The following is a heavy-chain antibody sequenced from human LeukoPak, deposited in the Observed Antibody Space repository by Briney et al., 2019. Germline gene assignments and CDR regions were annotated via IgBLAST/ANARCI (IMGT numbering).Heavy chain of an antibody. Sequence: GGSLRLSCAASGFTFDDYAMHWVRQAPGKGLEWVSGISWNSGSIGYADSVKGRLTISRDNAKNSLYLQMNSLRAEDTALYYCAKDKRYSSSWYYFDYWGQGTLVTVSS. CDR3: AKDKRYSSSWYYFDY. V-gene: IGHV3-9*01. D-gene: IGHD6-13*01. CDR2: ISWNSGSI. J-gene: IGHJ4*02. CDR1: GFTFDDYA.